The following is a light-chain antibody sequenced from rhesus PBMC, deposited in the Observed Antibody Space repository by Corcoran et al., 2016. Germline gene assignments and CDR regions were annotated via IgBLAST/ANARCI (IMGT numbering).Light chain of an antibody. J-gene: IGKJ1*01. CDR3: QHGYGTPLT. CDR2: YAS. CDR1: QGISSY. V-gene: IGKV1-25*01. Sequence: DIQMTQSPSSLSASVGDRVTITCRASQGISSYLAWYQQKPGKVPKLLIYYASTLQSGVPSRFSGTGSWTDFPLTIRSLQPEDFATYYCQHGYGTPLTFGQGTKVEIK.